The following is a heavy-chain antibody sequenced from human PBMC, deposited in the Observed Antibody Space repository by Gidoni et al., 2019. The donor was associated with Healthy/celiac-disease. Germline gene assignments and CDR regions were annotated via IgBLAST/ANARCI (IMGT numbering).Heavy chain of an antibody. CDR2: IDWDDDK. J-gene: IGHJ4*02. V-gene: IGHV2-70*01. D-gene: IGHD3-10*01. CDR1: WFSLSTRGMC. Sequence: VTFRESGPALVKPTQPLTLTCAFSWFSLSTRGMCVSWIRQPPGKALEWLALIDWDDDKYYSTSLKTRITISKDTSKNQVVLKMNNMDPVDTATDYCARAMVRGVITPVFDYWGQGTLVTVSS. CDR3: ARAMVRGVITPVFDY.